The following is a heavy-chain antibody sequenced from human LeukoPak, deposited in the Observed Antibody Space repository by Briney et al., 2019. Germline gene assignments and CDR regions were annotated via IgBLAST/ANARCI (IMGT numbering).Heavy chain of an antibody. J-gene: IGHJ5*02. Sequence: ASVKVSCKASGYTFTAYYMHWVRQAPGQGLEWMGLINPSGSSTLYAQKFQGRVTMTRDMSTTTDYMELSSLRSEDTAVYYCARDNSVGDIAWWFDPWGQGTLVTVSS. V-gene: IGHV1-46*01. CDR2: INPSGSST. CDR1: GYTFTAYY. CDR3: ARDNSVGDIAWWFDP. D-gene: IGHD3-16*02.